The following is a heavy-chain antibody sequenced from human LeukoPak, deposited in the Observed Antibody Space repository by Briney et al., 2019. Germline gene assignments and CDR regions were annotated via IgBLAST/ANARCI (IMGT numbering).Heavy chain of an antibody. D-gene: IGHD1-26*01. CDR2: ISSSSSYI. Sequence: GGSLRLSCAASGFTFSSYSMNWVRQAPGKGLERVSSISSSSSYIYYADSVKGRFTISRDNAKNSLYLQMNSLRAEDTAVYYCARALPSPLYSGSYADAFDIWGQGTMVTVSS. CDR1: GFTFSSYS. J-gene: IGHJ3*02. V-gene: IGHV3-21*01. CDR3: ARALPSPLYSGSYADAFDI.